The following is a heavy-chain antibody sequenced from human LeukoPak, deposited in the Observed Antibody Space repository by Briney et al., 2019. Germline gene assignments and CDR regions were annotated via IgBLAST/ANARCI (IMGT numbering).Heavy chain of an antibody. CDR2: INYSGST. CDR1: GGPIISGGYD. D-gene: IGHD6-6*01. CDR3: ARDCHGYSSSSHLGY. V-gene: IGHV4-31*03. J-gene: IGHJ4*02. Sequence: PLSPPCTFPGGPIISGGYDWSWIRPHPGKGVEWIWYINYSGSTYYNPSLKSRLTISVDTSKNQFSLKLSSVTAADTAVYYCARDCHGYSSSSHLGYWGQGTLVTVSS.